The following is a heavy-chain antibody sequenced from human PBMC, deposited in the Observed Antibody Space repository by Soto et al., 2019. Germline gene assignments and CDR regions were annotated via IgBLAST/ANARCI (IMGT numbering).Heavy chain of an antibody. CDR3: ARERPDGSRLDP. D-gene: IGHD6-13*01. CDR2: IYYSGRT. CDR1: GGSISSGDYY. J-gene: IGHJ5*02. Sequence: QVQLQESGPGLVKPSQTLSLTCTVSGGSISSGDYYWSWIRQPPGKGLEWIGYIYYSGRTYYNPPLKSRVTISVDTSKNKSSLKLSSVTAADTAVYYCARERPDGSRLDPWGQGTLVTVSS. V-gene: IGHV4-30-4*01.